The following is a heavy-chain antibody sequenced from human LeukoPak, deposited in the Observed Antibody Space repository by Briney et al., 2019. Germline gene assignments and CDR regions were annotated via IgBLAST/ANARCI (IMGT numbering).Heavy chain of an antibody. V-gene: IGHV4-39*01. D-gene: IGHD6-19*01. CDR3: ARQVAALGDY. CDR1: GGSISSSSYY. CDR2: IYYSGST. Sequence: SETLSLTCTVSGGSISSSSYYWGWIRQPPGKGLEWIGSIYYSGSTYYNPSLKSRVTISVDTSKNQFSLKLSSVTAADTAVYYCARQVAALGDYWGQGTLVTVSS. J-gene: IGHJ4*02.